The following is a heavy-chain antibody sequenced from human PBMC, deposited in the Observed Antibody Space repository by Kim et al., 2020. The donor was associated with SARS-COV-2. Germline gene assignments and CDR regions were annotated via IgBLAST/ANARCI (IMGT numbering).Heavy chain of an antibody. CDR1: GYTFTGYY. CDR3: ARAPFRRARYFDWLRGDNPLVLHMDV. Sequence: ASVKVSCKASGYTFTGYYMHWVRQAPGQGLEWMGRINPNSGGTNYAQKFQGRVTMTRDTSISTAYMELSMLRSDDTAVYYCARAPFRRARYFDWLRGDNPLVLHMDVWGKGTTVTVSS. D-gene: IGHD3-9*01. J-gene: IGHJ6*03. V-gene: IGHV1-2*06. CDR2: INPNSGGT.